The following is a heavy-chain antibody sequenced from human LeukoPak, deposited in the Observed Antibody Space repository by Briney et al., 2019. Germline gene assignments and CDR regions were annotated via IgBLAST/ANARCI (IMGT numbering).Heavy chain of an antibody. J-gene: IGHJ4*02. V-gene: IGHV4-59*01. CDR2: IFYSGST. CDR1: GGSISTYY. D-gene: IGHD7-27*01. CDR3: ARVPLGITHFDY. Sequence: TSETLSLTCTVSGGSISTYYGNWIRQAPGRGLEWIGYIFYSGSTNYNPSLKSRVTISVDTTKNQFSLKLSSVTAADTAVYYCARVPLGITHFDYWGQGTLVTVSS.